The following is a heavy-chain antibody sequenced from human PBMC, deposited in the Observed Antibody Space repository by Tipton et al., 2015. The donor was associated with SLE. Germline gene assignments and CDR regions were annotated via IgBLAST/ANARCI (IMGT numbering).Heavy chain of an antibody. J-gene: IGHJ4*02. V-gene: IGHV1-2*02. D-gene: IGHD2-2*01. Sequence: QLVQSGAEVKKPGASVKVSCKASGYTFTSYGISWVRQAPGQGLEWMGWINPNSGGTNYAQKFQGRVTMTRDTSISTAYMELSRLRSDDTALYYCARSSSTSCHDYWGQGTLVTVSS. CDR2: INPNSGGT. CDR1: GYTFTSYG. CDR3: ARSSSTSCHDY.